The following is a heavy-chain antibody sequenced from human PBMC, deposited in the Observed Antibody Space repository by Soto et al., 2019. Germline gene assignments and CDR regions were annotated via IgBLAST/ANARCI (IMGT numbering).Heavy chain of an antibody. V-gene: IGHV4-59*11. CDR2: IYYSGST. CDR3: ARYRLDHDSSAYSRTSYNWFDP. Sequence: PSETLSLTCTVSGGSISSHYWSWIRQPPGKGLEWIGHIYYSGSTNYNSSLKSRVTISEDTSKNQFSLKLSSVTAADTAVYYCARYRLDHDSSAYSRTSYNWFDPWGQGTLVTVSS. J-gene: IGHJ5*02. D-gene: IGHD3-22*01. CDR1: GGSISSHY.